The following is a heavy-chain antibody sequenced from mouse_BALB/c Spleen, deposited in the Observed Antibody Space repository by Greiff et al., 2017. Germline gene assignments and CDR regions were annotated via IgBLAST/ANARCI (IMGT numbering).Heavy chain of an antibody. V-gene: IGHV1-14*01. D-gene: IGHD2-1*01. CDR1: GYTFTSYV. J-gene: IGHJ4*01. Sequence: VQLQQSGPELVKPGASVKMSCKASGYTFTSYVMHWVKQKPGQGLEWIGYINPYNDGTKYNEKFKGKATLTSDKSSSTAYMELSSLTSEDYAVYYCARDGEGYYGNYGAMDYWGQGTSVTVSS. CDR2: INPYNDGT. CDR3: ARDGEGYYGNYGAMDY.